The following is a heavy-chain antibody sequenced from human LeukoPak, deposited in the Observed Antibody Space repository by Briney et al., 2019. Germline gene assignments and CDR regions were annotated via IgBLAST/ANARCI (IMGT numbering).Heavy chain of an antibody. J-gene: IGHJ6*02. D-gene: IGHD6-13*01. Sequence: SETLSLTCAVYGGSFSGYYWSWIRQPPGKGLEWIGEINHSGSTNYNPSLKSRVTISVDTSKNQFSLKLSSVTAADTAVYYCARDRIATNQWGYYYYYGMDVWGRGTLVTVSS. V-gene: IGHV4-34*01. CDR3: ARDRIATNQWGYYYYYGMDV. CDR1: GGSFSGYY. CDR2: INHSGST.